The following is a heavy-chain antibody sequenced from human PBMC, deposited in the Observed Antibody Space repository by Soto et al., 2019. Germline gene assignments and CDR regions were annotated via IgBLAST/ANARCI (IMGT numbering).Heavy chain of an antibody. CDR2: ISSGSAHI. J-gene: IGHJ5*02. CDR3: TRDQGGSYDSWFDP. V-gene: IGHV3-21*01. D-gene: IGHD1-26*01. CDR1: TFSMYS. Sequence: EVQVVESGGGLVHPGGSLRLSCNFTFSMYSMNWVRQAPGKGLEWVASISSGSAHIKYADSVKGRFTISRDNAKNSVSLQMNSLRVDDTAVYFCTRDQGGSYDSWFDPWGLGTLVTVSS.